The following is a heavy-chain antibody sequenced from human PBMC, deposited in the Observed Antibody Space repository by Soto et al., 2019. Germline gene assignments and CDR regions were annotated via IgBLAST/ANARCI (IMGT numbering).Heavy chain of an antibody. CDR3: ARDKMGELSIADY. V-gene: IGHV3-48*01. CDR1: GFTFSDYS. J-gene: IGHJ4*02. CDR2: ISESSDTI. D-gene: IGHD3-16*02. Sequence: EVQLVESGGGLVQPGGSLRLSCTASGFTFSDYSMDWFRQTPGKGLEWLSYISESSDTIYYADSVKGRFTISRDNAKNSLFLQMSSLRGEDTAVYYCARDKMGELSIADYWGQGTPVTVSS.